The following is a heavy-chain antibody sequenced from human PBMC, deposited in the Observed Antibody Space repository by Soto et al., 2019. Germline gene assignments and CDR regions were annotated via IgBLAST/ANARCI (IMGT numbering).Heavy chain of an antibody. J-gene: IGHJ3*02. CDR3: ARDVGEQLVHGDAFDI. V-gene: IGHV1-18*01. CDR2: ISAYNGNT. Sequence: GASVKVSCKASGYTFTSYGISWVRQAPGQGLEWMGWISAYNGNTNYAQKLQGRVTMTTDTSTSTAYMELRSLRSNDTAVYYCARDVGEQLVHGDAFDIWGQGTMVTVSS. CDR1: GYTFTSYG. D-gene: IGHD6-13*01.